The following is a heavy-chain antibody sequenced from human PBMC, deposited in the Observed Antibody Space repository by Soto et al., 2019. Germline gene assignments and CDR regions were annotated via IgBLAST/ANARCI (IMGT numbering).Heavy chain of an antibody. CDR3: AREVPIEYSSSWKGFDY. V-gene: IGHV1-18*04. J-gene: IGHJ4*02. D-gene: IGHD6-6*01. CDR2: ISAYNGNT. Sequence: ASVKVSCKASGYTVTSYGISWVRQAPGQGLEWMGWISAYNGNTNYAQKLQGRVTMTTDTSTSTAYMELRSLRSDDTAVYYCAREVPIEYSSSWKGFDYWGKGTLVTVSS. CDR1: GYTVTSYG.